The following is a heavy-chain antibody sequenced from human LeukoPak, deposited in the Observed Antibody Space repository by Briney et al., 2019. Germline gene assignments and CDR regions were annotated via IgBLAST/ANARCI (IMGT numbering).Heavy chain of an antibody. CDR3: ARDLDSSSWWNWFDP. J-gene: IGHJ5*02. Sequence: PGGSLRLSCVASGFSFSTYWMSWVRQAPGKGLEWVANIKEDGSEKKYVDSVKGRFTISRDNAKNSRYLQMNSLRADDTAMYYCARDLDSSSWWNWFDPWGQGTLVTVSS. D-gene: IGHD6-13*01. CDR2: IKEDGSEK. V-gene: IGHV3-7*01. CDR1: GFSFSTYW.